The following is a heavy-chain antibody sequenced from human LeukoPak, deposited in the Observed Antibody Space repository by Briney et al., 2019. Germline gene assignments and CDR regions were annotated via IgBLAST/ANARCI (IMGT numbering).Heavy chain of an antibody. Sequence: ASVKVSCKASGYTFTGYYMHWVRQAPGQGLEWMGWINPNSGGTNYAQKFQGRVTMTRDTSISTAYMELSRLRSDDTAVYYCARVSYGSGRFDPWGQGTLVTVSS. CDR1: GYTFTGYY. J-gene: IGHJ5*02. CDR2: INPNSGGT. V-gene: IGHV1-2*02. D-gene: IGHD3-10*01. CDR3: ARVSYGSGRFDP.